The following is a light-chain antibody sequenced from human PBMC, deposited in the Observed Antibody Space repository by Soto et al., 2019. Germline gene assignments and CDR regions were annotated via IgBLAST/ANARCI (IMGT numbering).Light chain of an antibody. Sequence: EIVLTQSPATLSLSPGERATLSCRASQSGSTSLAWYQQNPGQAARLLIYDASNRAPGIPARFSGSGSGTEFTLTISSLEPEDFAVYYCQQRDNWPPGYTFGQGTKLEIK. CDR2: DAS. CDR3: QQRDNWPPGYT. V-gene: IGKV3-11*01. J-gene: IGKJ2*01. CDR1: QSGSTS.